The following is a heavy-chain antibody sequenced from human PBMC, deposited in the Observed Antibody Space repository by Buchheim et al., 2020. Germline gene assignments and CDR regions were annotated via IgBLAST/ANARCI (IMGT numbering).Heavy chain of an antibody. CDR3: AGERTGYSSSWRYY. CDR1: GFTVSSNY. V-gene: IGHV3-66*02. CDR2: IYSSGST. D-gene: IGHD6-13*01. Sequence: EVQLVESGGGLVQPGGSLRLSCAASGFTVSSNYMSWVRQAPGKGLEWVSVIYSSGSTYYADSVKGRFTISRDNSKNTLYLQMNSLRAEDTAVYYCAGERTGYSSSWRYYWGQGTL. J-gene: IGHJ4*02.